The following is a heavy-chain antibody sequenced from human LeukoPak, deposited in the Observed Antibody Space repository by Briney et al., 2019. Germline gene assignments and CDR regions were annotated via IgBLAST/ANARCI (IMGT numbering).Heavy chain of an antibody. CDR3: ARGSGWNSFDP. Sequence: SQTLPLTCTISGGSINSDLYYWAWIRQPAGKRLEWIGRIYTNGWTDYNPSLKSRVTISVDTSKNQFSLKLSFVTAADTAFYYCARGSGWNSFDPWGQGTLVTVST. V-gene: IGHV4-61*02. D-gene: IGHD6-19*01. CDR2: IYTNGWT. J-gene: IGHJ5*02. CDR1: GGSINSDLYY.